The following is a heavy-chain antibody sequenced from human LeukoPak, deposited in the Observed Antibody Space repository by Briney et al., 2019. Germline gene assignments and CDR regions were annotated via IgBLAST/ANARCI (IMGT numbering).Heavy chain of an antibody. V-gene: IGHV3-9*03. Sequence: GGSLRLSCAASGFTFDDYAMHWVRQPPGKGLEWVSGISWNSGSIGYADSVKGRFTISRDNAKNSLYLQMNSLRAEDMALYYCAAARRGFDYWGQGTLVTVSS. CDR3: AAARRGFDY. CDR2: ISWNSGSI. D-gene: IGHD6-6*01. CDR1: GFTFDDYA. J-gene: IGHJ4*02.